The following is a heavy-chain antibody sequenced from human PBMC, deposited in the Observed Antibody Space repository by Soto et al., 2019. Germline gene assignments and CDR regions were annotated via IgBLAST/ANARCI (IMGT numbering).Heavy chain of an antibody. CDR2: IHYSGST. CDR1: GGSVSSSDYF. D-gene: IGHD3-10*01. CDR3: ARQINYYGSGSPKGYYFDY. Sequence: SETLSLTCTVSGGSVSSSDYFWGWIRQPPGKGLEWIGTIHYSGSTYYNPSLKSRVTISVDTSKNQFSLKLSSVTAADTTVFYCARQINYYGSGSPKGYYFDYWGQGALVTVSS. J-gene: IGHJ4*02. V-gene: IGHV4-39*01.